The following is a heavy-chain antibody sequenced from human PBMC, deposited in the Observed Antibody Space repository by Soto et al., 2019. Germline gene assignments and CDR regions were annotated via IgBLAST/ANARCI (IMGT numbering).Heavy chain of an antibody. J-gene: IGHJ5*02. V-gene: IGHV6-1*01. CDR3: AKGDNLGPKTGYAFDP. D-gene: IGHD5-12*01. CDR1: GDSFSINTAS. CDR2: TYFRSKWYN. Sequence: PSQTLSLTCAIAGDSFSINTASLNWIRPSPSRGLEWLGRTYFRSKWYNDYAVSVKSRIIINPDTSNNQFSLQLNSATPEDTAVYFCAKGDNLGPKTGYAFDPWGQGIMVTVSS.